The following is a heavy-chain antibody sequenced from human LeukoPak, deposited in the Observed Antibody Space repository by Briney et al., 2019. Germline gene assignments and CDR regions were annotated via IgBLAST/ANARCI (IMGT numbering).Heavy chain of an antibody. CDR1: GGSISSSSYY. V-gene: IGHV4-39*07. Sequence: PSETLSLTCTVSGGSISSSSYYWGWIRQPPGKGLEWIGSIYYSGNTYYNPSLKSRVTISVDTSKNQFSLKLSSVTAADTAVYYCARNSGYDRTFDYWGQGTLVTVSS. CDR3: ARNSGYDRTFDY. CDR2: IYYSGNT. J-gene: IGHJ4*02. D-gene: IGHD5-12*01.